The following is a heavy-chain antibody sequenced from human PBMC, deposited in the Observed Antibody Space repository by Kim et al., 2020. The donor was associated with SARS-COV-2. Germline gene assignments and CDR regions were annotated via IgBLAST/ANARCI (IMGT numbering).Heavy chain of an antibody. CDR3: ARGHPYVTGCYKYYFYF. CDR2: MSHGGKA. D-gene: IGHD3-10*01. J-gene: IGHJ4*02. V-gene: IGHV4-34*01. CDR1: GGSFSGYY. Sequence: SETLSLTCAVYGGSFSGYYYNWIRQSPGKGLEWIGEMSHGGKAKYNPSLNSRVTITLDTSKHQFPLELNSVTAADTALYFCARGHPYVTGCYKYYFYFWGRGTPVTVST.